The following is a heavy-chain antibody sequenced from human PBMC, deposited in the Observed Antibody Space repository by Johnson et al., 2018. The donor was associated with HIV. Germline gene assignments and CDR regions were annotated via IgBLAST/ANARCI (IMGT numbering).Heavy chain of an antibody. CDR1: GFTFDDYG. CDR2: INWNGGSS. Sequence: VQLVESGGGVVRPGGSLRLSCEASGFTFDDYGMSWVRQGPGKGLEWVSGINWNGGSSDYADSVKGRFTISRDNGKNSLYLQMNSLRAEDTALYYCARVSTMIVVARNDAFDIWGQGTMVTVSS. D-gene: IGHD3-22*01. V-gene: IGHV3-20*04. J-gene: IGHJ3*02. CDR3: ARVSTMIVVARNDAFDI.